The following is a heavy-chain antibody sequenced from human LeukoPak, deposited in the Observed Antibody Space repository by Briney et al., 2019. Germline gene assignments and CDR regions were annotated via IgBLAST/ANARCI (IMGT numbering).Heavy chain of an antibody. V-gene: IGHV3-23*01. D-gene: IGHD2-15*01. CDR2: ISGSGAST. CDR3: ARQEVVEDTFDI. CDR1: GFTFNSYA. J-gene: IGHJ3*02. Sequence: GGSLRLSCAASGFTFNSYAMSWVRQAPGKGLEWVSAISGSGASTYYADAVKGRFTISRDNSKNTLYLQMNSLRAEDTAVYYCARQEVVEDTFDIWGQGTMVTVSS.